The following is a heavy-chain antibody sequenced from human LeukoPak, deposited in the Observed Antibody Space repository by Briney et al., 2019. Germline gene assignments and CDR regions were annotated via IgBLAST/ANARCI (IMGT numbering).Heavy chain of an antibody. D-gene: IGHD2-15*01. CDR1: GFTFDDYA. Sequence: QAGRSLRLSCAASGFTFDDYAMHWVRQAPRKGLEWVSGISWNSGSIGYADSVKGRFTISRDNAKNSLYLQMNSLRAEDTALYYCAKDRVLSYCSGGSCPLVYYGMDVWGQGTTVTVSS. J-gene: IGHJ6*02. CDR3: AKDRVLSYCSGGSCPLVYYGMDV. V-gene: IGHV3-9*01. CDR2: ISWNSGSI.